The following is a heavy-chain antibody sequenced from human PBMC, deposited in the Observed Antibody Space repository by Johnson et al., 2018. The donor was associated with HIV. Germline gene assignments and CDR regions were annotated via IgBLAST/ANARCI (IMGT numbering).Heavy chain of an antibody. CDR1: GFRFSTYA. J-gene: IGHJ3*02. Sequence: VQLVESGGGVVQPGRSLRLSCAASGFRFSTYAMHWVRQAPGKGLEWVALISYDGSNKYYTDSVKGRFTISRANSKNTLYLQMNSLTAEDTSVYYCARDQGPDGILWWLIWGQGTMVTVSS. D-gene: IGHD2-21*01. V-gene: IGHV3-30-3*01. CDR2: ISYDGSNK. CDR3: ARDQGPDGILWWLI.